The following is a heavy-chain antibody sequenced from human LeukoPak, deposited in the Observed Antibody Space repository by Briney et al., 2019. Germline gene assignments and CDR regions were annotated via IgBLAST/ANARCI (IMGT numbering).Heavy chain of an antibody. CDR3: ARVIGQWLVPFDY. V-gene: IGHV1-2*02. J-gene: IGHJ4*02. D-gene: IGHD6-19*01. Sequence: ASVKVSCKASGYTFTGYYMHWVRQATGQGLERMGWINPNSGGTNYAQKFQGRVTMTRDTSISTAYMELSRLRSDDTAVYYCARVIGQWLVPFDYWGQGTLVTVSS. CDR2: INPNSGGT. CDR1: GYTFTGYY.